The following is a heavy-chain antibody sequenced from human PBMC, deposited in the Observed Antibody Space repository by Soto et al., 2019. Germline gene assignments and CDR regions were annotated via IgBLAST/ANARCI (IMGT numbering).Heavy chain of an antibody. Sequence: SETLSLTCTVSGGSISSYYWSWIRQPPGKGLEWIGYIYYSGSTNYNPSLKSRVTISVDTSKNQFSLKLSSVTAADMAVYYCARVEHYYDSSGYYLYYFDYWGQGTLVTVSS. V-gene: IGHV4-59*01. CDR1: GGSISSYY. D-gene: IGHD3-22*01. CDR2: IYYSGST. J-gene: IGHJ4*02. CDR3: ARVEHYYDSSGYYLYYFDY.